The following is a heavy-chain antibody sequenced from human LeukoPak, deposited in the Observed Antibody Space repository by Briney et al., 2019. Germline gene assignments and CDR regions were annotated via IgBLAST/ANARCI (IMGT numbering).Heavy chain of an antibody. J-gene: IGHJ4*02. V-gene: IGHV1-2*02. CDR2: INPNSGGT. D-gene: IGHD3-16*01. Sequence: ASVKVSCKASGYTFTGYYMHWVRQAPGQGLEWMGWINPNSGGTNYAQKFQGRVTMNRDTSISTAYMELSRLRSDDTAVYYCARVGSPKRFLYVVDYWGQGTLVTVSS. CDR1: GYTFTGYY. CDR3: ARVGSPKRFLYVVDY.